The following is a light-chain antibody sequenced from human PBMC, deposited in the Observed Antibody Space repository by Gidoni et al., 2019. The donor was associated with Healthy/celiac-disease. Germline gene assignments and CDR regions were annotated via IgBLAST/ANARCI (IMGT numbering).Light chain of an antibody. CDR3: QSYDSSLSGLV. CDR1: SSNIGAGYD. J-gene: IGLJ3*02. V-gene: IGLV1-40*01. CDR2: GNS. Sequence: QSVLPQPPSVSGAPGQSVTISCTGSSSNIGAGYDVHWYQQLPGTAPKLLIYGNSNRPSGVPDRFSGSKSGTSASLAITGLQAEDEADYYCQSYDSSLSGLVFGGGTKLTVL.